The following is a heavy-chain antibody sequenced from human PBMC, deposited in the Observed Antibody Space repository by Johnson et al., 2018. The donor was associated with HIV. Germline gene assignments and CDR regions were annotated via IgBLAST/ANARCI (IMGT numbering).Heavy chain of an antibody. D-gene: IGHD2-21*01. CDR1: GFTFSSYG. V-gene: IGHV3-30*02. Sequence: QVQLVESGGGVVQPGGSLRLSCAASGFTFSSYGMHWVRQAPGKGLEWVAFIRYDGSNKYYADSVKGRFTISRDNSKNTLYLQMNSLRAEDTAVYYCARDRASIWWCGATQFAFDIWGQGTMVTVSS. J-gene: IGHJ3*02. CDR2: IRYDGSNK. CDR3: ARDRASIWWCGATQFAFDI.